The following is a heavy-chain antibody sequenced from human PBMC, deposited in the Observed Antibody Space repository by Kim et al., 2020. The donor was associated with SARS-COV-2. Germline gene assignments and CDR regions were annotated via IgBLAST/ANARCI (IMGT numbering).Heavy chain of an antibody. V-gene: IGHV4-34*01. J-gene: IGHJ4*02. CDR3: ASQSVGRGQQLVRYYFDY. Sequence: SETLSLTCAVYGGSFSGYYWSWIRQPPGKGLEWIGEINHSGSTNYNPSLKSRVTISVDTSKNQFSLKLSSVTAADTAVYYCASQSVGRGQQLVRYYFDYWGQGTLVTVSS. CDR2: INHSGST. CDR1: GGSFSGYY. D-gene: IGHD6-13*01.